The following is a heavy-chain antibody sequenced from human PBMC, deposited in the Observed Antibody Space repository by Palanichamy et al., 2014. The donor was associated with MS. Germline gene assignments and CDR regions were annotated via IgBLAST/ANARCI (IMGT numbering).Heavy chain of an antibody. J-gene: IGHJ4*02. CDR2: IDSRGSA. V-gene: IGHV4-61*02. Sequence: QVQLQESGPGLVKPSQTLSLTCTVSDGSINSGGYYWSWIRQPAGKGLEWIGRIDSRGSADYSPYLKSRVTISVDSSKTQFSLKLSSVTAADTAVYYCARGEEFSSGLAYWGQGTLVTVSS. CDR1: DGSINSGGYY. D-gene: IGHD3-22*01. CDR3: ARGEEFSSGLAY.